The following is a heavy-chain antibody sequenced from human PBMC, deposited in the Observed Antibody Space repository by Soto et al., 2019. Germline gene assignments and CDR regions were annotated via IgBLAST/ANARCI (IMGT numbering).Heavy chain of an antibody. CDR2: ISSSGSTI. Sequence: PGGSLRLSCAASGFTFSSYEMNWVRQAPGKGLEWVSYISSSGSTIYYADSVEGRFTISRDNAKNSLYLQMNSLRAEDTAVYYCARDRNYYDSSGSIAPFDYWGQGTLVTVSS. D-gene: IGHD3-22*01. V-gene: IGHV3-48*03. J-gene: IGHJ4*02. CDR3: ARDRNYYDSSGSIAPFDY. CDR1: GFTFSSYE.